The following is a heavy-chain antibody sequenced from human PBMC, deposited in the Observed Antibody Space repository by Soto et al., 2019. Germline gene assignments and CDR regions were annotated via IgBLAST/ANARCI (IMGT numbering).Heavy chain of an antibody. CDR2: MNPNSGNT. J-gene: IGHJ6*02. V-gene: IGHV1-8*01. D-gene: IGHD3-22*01. Sequence: QVQLVQSGAEVKKPGASVKVSCKASGYTFTSYDINWVRQATGQGLEWMGWMNPNSGNTGYAQKFQGRVTMTRNTSISTAYMELSSLRSEDTAVYYCASSSFYYDSRRLRYYYYGMDVWGQGTTVTVSS. CDR1: GYTFTSYD. CDR3: ASSSFYYDSRRLRYYYYGMDV.